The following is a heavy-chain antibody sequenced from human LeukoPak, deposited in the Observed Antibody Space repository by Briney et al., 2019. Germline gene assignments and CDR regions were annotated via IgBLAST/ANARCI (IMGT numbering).Heavy chain of an antibody. J-gene: IGHJ6*02. Sequence: ASVKVSCKASGYTFTSYGISWVRQAPGQGLEWMGWISAYNGNTNYAQKLQGRVTMTTDTSTSTAYMELRSLRSDDTAVYYCARDREGPRLYHYYGLDVWGQGTTVTVSS. D-gene: IGHD5-24*01. CDR3: ARDREGPRLYHYYGLDV. V-gene: IGHV1-18*01. CDR2: ISAYNGNT. CDR1: GYTFTSYG.